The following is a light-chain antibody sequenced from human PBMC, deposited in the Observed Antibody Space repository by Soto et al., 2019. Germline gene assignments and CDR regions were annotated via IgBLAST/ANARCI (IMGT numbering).Light chain of an antibody. J-gene: IGKJ2*01. CDR2: GAS. CDR3: HHYGSSPPFT. V-gene: IGKV3-20*01. Sequence: EVVLTQSPGTLSLSPGERVTFSCGASQTVSSSYLSWYQQKPGQAPRLLIYGASNRATGIPDRFGGSGSGTDFTLTINRLVHEDFAVYYCHHYGSSPPFTFGQGTKLEI. CDR1: QTVSSSY.